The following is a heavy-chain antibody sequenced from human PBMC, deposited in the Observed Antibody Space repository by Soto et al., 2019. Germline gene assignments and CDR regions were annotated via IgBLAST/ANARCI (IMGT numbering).Heavy chain of an antibody. J-gene: IGHJ6*02. D-gene: IGHD3-10*01. CDR3: ARVGGQLFGDHGMDV. V-gene: IGHV1-8*01. CDR1: GYTFTTYE. CDR2: MSPSSGNT. Sequence: QVQLVQSGAEVKKPGASVKVSCKASGYTFTTYEINWVRQVPGQGLEGMGWMSPSSGNTGYVEQFRGRVTMASNTSMTTAYMELSSLRSEDTAVYYCARVGGQLFGDHGMDVWGQGTTVTVSS.